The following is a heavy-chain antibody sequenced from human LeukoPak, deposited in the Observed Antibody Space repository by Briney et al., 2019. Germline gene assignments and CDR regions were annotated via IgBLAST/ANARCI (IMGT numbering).Heavy chain of an antibody. CDR3: AREERDGYNYYWYFDL. CDR1: GFTSSTYS. V-gene: IGHV3-21*01. J-gene: IGHJ2*01. D-gene: IGHD5-24*01. Sequence: GGSLRLSCEVSGFTSSTYSMNWVRQAPGKGLEWVSSISSSSLYIYYAHSVKGRFTISRDNAKNSLYLQMSSLRAEDTAVYYCAREERDGYNYYWYFDLWGRGTLVTVSS. CDR2: ISSSSLYI.